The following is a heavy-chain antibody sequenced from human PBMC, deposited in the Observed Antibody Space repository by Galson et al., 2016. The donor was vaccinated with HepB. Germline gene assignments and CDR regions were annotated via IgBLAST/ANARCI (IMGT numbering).Heavy chain of an antibody. Sequence: SLRLSCAASGFTLNNYALNWVRQAPGKGLEWVALISYDGSNRYYGDPVRGRFAISRDTSKNTVYLQMNSLRPEDTAVYYCTKCRGYSSPGGVPGGPFDYWGQGALITVSS. J-gene: IGHJ4*02. CDR1: GFTLNNYA. CDR3: TKCRGYSSPGGVPGGPFDY. V-gene: IGHV3-30-3*02. D-gene: IGHD6-13*01. CDR2: ISYDGSNR.